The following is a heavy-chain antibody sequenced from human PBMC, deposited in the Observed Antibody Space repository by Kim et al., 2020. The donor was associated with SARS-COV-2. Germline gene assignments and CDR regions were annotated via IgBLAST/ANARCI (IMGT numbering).Heavy chain of an antibody. Sequence: GGSLRLSCAASGFTFSSYSMNWVRQAPGKGLEWVSYISSSSSTIYYADSVKGRFTISRDNAKNSLYLQMNSLRDEDTAVYYCARDRPRHYYDSSGYGAFDIWGQGTMVTVSS. V-gene: IGHV3-48*02. J-gene: IGHJ3*02. CDR1: GFTFSSYS. CDR2: ISSSSSTI. D-gene: IGHD3-22*01. CDR3: ARDRPRHYYDSSGYGAFDI.